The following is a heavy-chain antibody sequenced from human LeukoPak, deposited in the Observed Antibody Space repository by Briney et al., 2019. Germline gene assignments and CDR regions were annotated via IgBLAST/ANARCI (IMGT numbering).Heavy chain of an antibody. D-gene: IGHD3-9*01. J-gene: IGHJ4*02. Sequence: GGSLRLSCAASGFTFSSYAMHWVRQAPGKGLEWVAVISYDGSNKYYADSVKGRFTIPRDNSKNTLYLQMNSLRAEDTAVYYCAREYYDILTGSYYFDYWGQGTLVTVSS. CDR1: GFTFSSYA. CDR3: AREYYDILTGSYYFDY. CDR2: ISYDGSNK. V-gene: IGHV3-30*04.